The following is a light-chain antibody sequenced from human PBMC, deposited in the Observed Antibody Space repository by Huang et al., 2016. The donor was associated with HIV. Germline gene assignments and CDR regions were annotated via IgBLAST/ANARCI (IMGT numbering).Light chain of an antibody. CDR3: QQSYSTPRT. CDR2: TAS. J-gene: IGKJ1*01. CDR1: QTISTY. Sequence: DIQMTQSPSSLSASLGDRVTITCRASQTISTYLNWFQQKPGKAPKLLISTASNLQSGVPSRFSGSGSGTDFTLTISSLQPEDFATYYCQQSYSTPRTFGQGTKVEIK. V-gene: IGKV1-39*01.